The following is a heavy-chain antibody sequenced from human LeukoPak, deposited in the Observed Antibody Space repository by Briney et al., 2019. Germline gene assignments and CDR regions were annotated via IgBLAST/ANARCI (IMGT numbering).Heavy chain of an antibody. Sequence: LGGSLRLSCAASGFTVRNYAMNWVRQAPGKGLEWVAVIWYDGSNKYYADSVKGRFTISRDNSKNTLYLQMNSLRAEDTAVYYCARDPGIYGDYYIDYWGQGTLVTVSS. CDR2: IWYDGSNK. J-gene: IGHJ4*02. CDR3: ARDPGIYGDYYIDY. CDR1: GFTVRNYA. D-gene: IGHD4-17*01. V-gene: IGHV3-33*08.